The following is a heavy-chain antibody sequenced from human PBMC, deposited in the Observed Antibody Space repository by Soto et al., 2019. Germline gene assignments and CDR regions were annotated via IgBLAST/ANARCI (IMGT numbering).Heavy chain of an antibody. CDR3: ARDLGYYESSGYFDY. V-gene: IGHV3-11*01. J-gene: IGHJ4*02. CDR1: GFTFSDYY. CDR2: IGSSDNII. Sequence: QVQLVESGGGLVKPGGSLRLSCAASGFTFSDYYMSWIRQAPGKGLEWVSYIGSSDNIIYYADSVKGRFTISRDNAKNSLYLQMNSLRAEDPAVYYCARDLGYYESSGYFDYWGQGTLVTVSS. D-gene: IGHD3-22*01.